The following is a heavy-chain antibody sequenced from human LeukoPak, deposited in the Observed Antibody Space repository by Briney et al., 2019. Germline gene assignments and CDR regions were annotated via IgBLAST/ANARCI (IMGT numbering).Heavy chain of an antibody. V-gene: IGHV4-59*11. CDR1: GGSINSHY. Sequence: SETLSLTCIVSGGSINSHYWSWIRQPPGKGLEWIGYISHTASTNYNPSLKSRVTLSIDTSKSQLSFQLTSVTAADTAVYYCAREKSPERKTWLQLGAFDVWGQGTVVTVSS. J-gene: IGHJ3*01. CDR3: AREKSPERKTWLQLGAFDV. D-gene: IGHD5-24*01. CDR2: ISHTAST.